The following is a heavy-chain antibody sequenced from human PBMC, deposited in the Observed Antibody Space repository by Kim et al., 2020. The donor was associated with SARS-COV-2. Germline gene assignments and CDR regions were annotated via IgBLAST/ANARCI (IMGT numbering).Heavy chain of an antibody. Sequence: GGSLRLSCEASGFTFSSYWMNWVRQGPGKGLVWVSRIKSDGSDTDYADSVKGRFTISRDNAKNTLYLQLNSLGAEDTAIYYCARGSFLQGFDLWGQGTRDTASS. D-gene: IGHD3-10*01. CDR2: IKSDGSDT. CDR3: ARGSFLQGFDL. V-gene: IGHV3-74*01. J-gene: IGHJ5*02. CDR1: GFTFSSYW.